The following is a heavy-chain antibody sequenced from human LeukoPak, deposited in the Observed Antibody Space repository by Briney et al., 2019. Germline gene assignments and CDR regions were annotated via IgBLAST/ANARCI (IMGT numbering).Heavy chain of an antibody. CDR1: GYTFTSYD. J-gene: IGHJ5*02. CDR2: MNPNSGNT. Sequence: ASVKVSCKASGYTFTSYDINWVRQATGQGLEWMGWMNPNSGNTGYAQKFQGRVTMTRNTSISTAYMELSSLRSEDTAVYYCARGRTTLWFGELLRIRTVRKNWFDPWGQGTLVTVSS. V-gene: IGHV1-8*01. CDR3: ARGRTTLWFGELLRIRTVRKNWFDP. D-gene: IGHD3-10*01.